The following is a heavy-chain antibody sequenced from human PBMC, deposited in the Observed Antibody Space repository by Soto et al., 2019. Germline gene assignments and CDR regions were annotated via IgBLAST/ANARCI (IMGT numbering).Heavy chain of an antibody. V-gene: IGHV4-34*01. CDR2: INHSGST. CDR3: AGRGSGSYLLF. D-gene: IGHD3-10*01. CDR1: GGSFSGYY. J-gene: IGHJ4*02. Sequence: SETLSLTCAVYGGSFSGYYWSWIRQPPGKGLEWIGEINHSGSTNYNPSLKSRVAISVDTSKNQFSLKLSSVTAADTAVYYCAGRGSGSYLLFWGQGTLVTVSS.